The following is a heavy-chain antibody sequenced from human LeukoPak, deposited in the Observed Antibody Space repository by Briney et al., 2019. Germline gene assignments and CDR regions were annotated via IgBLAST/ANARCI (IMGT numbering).Heavy chain of an antibody. CDR1: GYTFTSYD. CDR3: ARGPPHTVTTRNYYYGMDV. CDR2: MNPNSGNT. V-gene: IGHV1-8*01. J-gene: IGHJ6*02. Sequence: ASVKVSCKASGYTFTSYDINWVRQATGQGLEGMGWMNPNSGNTSYAQKFQGRVTMTRNTSISTAYMELSSLRSADTAVYYCARGPPHTVTTRNYYYGMDVWGQGTTVTVSS. D-gene: IGHD4-4*01.